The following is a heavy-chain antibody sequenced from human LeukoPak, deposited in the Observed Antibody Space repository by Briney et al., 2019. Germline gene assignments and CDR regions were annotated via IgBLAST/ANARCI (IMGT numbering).Heavy chain of an antibody. CDR2: ISSSGNTI. CDR3: ARDTCYYGSGSAVDAFDI. CDR1: GCTISSYE. J-gene: IGHJ3*02. Sequence: GGSLRLSCAASGCTISSYEMNWVRQAPGKGLEWVSYISSSGNTIYYADSLKGRFTISRDNAKNSLYLQMNSLRADDTAVYYCARDTCYYGSGSAVDAFDIWGQGTMVTVSS. D-gene: IGHD3-10*01. V-gene: IGHV3-48*03.